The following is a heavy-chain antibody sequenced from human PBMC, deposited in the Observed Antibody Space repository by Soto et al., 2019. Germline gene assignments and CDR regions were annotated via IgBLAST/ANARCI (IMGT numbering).Heavy chain of an antibody. J-gene: IGHJ4*02. D-gene: IGHD2-2*01. CDR3: ARTPRYCSGASCYAGYFDY. CDR1: GFTFSSYA. CDR2: ISGSGGDT. V-gene: IGHV3-23*01. Sequence: EVQLLESGGGLVLPGGSLRLSCAASGFTFSSYAMSWVRQAPGKGLEWVSGISGSGGDTYYADSVQGRFTISRDNSKNTLSLQLRSLRAEATAVYYCARTPRYCSGASCYAGYFDYWGPGTLVTVSS.